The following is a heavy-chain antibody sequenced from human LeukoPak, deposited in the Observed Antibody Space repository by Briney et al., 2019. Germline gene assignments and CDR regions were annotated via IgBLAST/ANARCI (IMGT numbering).Heavy chain of an antibody. V-gene: IGHV1-69*01. D-gene: IGHD6-6*01. J-gene: IGHJ4*02. CDR3: ARGGFIAARPPYYFDY. CDR2: IIPIFGTA. CDR1: GGTFSSYA. Sequence: SVKVSCKASGGTFSSYAISWVRQAPGQGLEWMGGIIPIFGTANYAQKFQGRVTITADESTSTAYMELSSLRSEDAAVYYCARGGFIAARPPYYFDYWGQGTLVTVSS.